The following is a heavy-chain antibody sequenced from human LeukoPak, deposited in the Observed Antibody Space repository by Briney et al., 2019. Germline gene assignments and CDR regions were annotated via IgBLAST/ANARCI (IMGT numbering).Heavy chain of an antibody. V-gene: IGHV4-61*02. J-gene: IGHJ5*02. Sequence: SETLSLTCTVSDGSISSGSYYWSWIRQPAGKGLEWIGRIYTSGSTNYNPSLKSRVTISVDTSKNQFSLKLSSVTAADTAVYYCAREDRGYYYGSGSYYNGFDTWGQGTLVTVSS. CDR2: IYTSGST. CDR1: DGSISSGSYY. D-gene: IGHD3-10*01. CDR3: AREDRGYYYGSGSYYNGFDT.